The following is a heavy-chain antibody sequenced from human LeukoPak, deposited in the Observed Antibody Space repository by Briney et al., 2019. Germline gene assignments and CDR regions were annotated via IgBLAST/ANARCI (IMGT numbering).Heavy chain of an antibody. CDR3: ARDGGITVAADDY. J-gene: IGHJ4*02. CDR1: GYTFTNYG. V-gene: IGHV1-18*01. CDR2: ISAYNGNT. Sequence: GASVKVSCKASGYTFTNYGFSWVRQAPGHGLEWMGWISAYNGNTNYAQKLQGRVTITTDTSTSTAYMELRSLRFDDTAVYYCARDGGITVAADDYWGQGTLVTVSS. D-gene: IGHD6-19*01.